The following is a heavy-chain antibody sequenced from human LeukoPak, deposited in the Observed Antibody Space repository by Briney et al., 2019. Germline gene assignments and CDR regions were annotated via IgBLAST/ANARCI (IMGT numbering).Heavy chain of an antibody. D-gene: IGHD2-21*01. Sequence: GGSVRLSCAASGFIYSSFRMSWVRQAPGKGLEWVANIEPDGSGKNYVDSVRGRFTISRDNAKNSLYLQMNSVRVEDSAVYYCARSLWPEDYWGQGTLVTVSS. CDR1: GFIYSSFR. CDR2: IEPDGSGK. CDR3: ARSLWPEDY. J-gene: IGHJ4*02. V-gene: IGHV3-7*01.